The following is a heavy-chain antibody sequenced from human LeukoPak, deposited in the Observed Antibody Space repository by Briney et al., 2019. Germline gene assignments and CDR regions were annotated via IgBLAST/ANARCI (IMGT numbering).Heavy chain of an antibody. Sequence: SETLSLTCTVSGGSISSCSYYWGWIRQPPGMGLEWIGRIYYSGSTYYNPSLKSRVTISVDTSKNQFCLKLSSVTAAGTAVYYCARDHVVGVGATFRDWFDPWGQGTLVTVSS. CDR1: GGSISSCSYY. J-gene: IGHJ5*02. CDR3: ARDHVVGVGATFRDWFDP. V-gene: IGHV4-39*07. CDR2: IYYSGST. D-gene: IGHD1-26*01.